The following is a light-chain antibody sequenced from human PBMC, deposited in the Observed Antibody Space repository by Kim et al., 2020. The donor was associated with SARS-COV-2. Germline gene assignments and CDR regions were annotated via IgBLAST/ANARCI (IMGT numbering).Light chain of an antibody. V-gene: IGLV1-44*01. CDR3: AAWDDSLNGVV. CDR1: KSNIGSNT. J-gene: IGLJ3*02. Sequence: QSVLTQPPSVSGTPGLSVSISCSGRKSNIGSNTVIWYQQFPGTAPKLLIYSNNERPSGVPNRFTGSKSGPSASLDISGLQSEDEADYYCAAWDDSLNGVVFGGGTKVTVL. CDR2: SNN.